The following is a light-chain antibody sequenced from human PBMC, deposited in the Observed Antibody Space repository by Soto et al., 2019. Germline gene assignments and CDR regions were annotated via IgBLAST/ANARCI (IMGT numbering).Light chain of an antibody. CDR2: SNS. CDR1: DSNIGSNT. Sequence: QSVLTQPPSASGTPGQRVTISCSGSDSNIGSNTVNWYQQVPGTAPKLLIYSNSQRPSGVPDRFSGSKSGTSASLAISGLQSEDEAEYYCAACEVSLNGRAVFGGGTQLTVL. J-gene: IGLJ3*02. V-gene: IGLV1-44*01. CDR3: AACEVSLNGRAV.